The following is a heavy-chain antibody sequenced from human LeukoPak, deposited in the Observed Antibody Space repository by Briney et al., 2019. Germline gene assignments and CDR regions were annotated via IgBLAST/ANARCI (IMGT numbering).Heavy chain of an antibody. D-gene: IGHD3-10*01. CDR2: ISSSGSTI. V-gene: IGHV3-48*03. Sequence: PGGSLRLSCAASGFTFSSYEMNWVRQAPGKGLEWVSYISSSGSTIYYADSVKGRFTISRDNAKKSHYLQMHSLRAEDTAVYYCARAPYGSNYFSMDVWGKGTLVTISS. J-gene: IGHJ6*03. CDR1: GFTFSSYE. CDR3: ARAPYGSNYFSMDV.